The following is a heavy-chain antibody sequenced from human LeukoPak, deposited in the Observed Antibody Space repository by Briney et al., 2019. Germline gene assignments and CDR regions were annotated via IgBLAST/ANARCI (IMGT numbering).Heavy chain of an antibody. V-gene: IGHV3-7*01. J-gene: IGHJ3*02. CDR3: ARPFVERWLQFEAFDI. CDR1: GFTFSSYW. Sequence: PGGSLRLSCAASGFTFSSYWMSWVRQAPGKGLEWVANIKQDGSEKYYVDSVKGRFTISRDNAKNSLYLQMNSLRAEDTAVYYCARPFVERWLQFEAFDIWGQGTMVTVSS. D-gene: IGHD5-24*01. CDR2: IKQDGSEK.